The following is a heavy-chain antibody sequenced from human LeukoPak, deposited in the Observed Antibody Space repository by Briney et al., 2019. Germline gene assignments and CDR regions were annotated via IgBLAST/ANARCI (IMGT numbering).Heavy chain of an antibody. J-gene: IGHJ4*02. Sequence: GGSLRLSCTSSTFTFSDYAMSWVRQAPGKGLEWVSSISGNGGTVYYGDSVKGRFTISRDNSENTLYLQMNSLRAEDTAVYYCAKDTGYSYGYSDYWGQGTLVTVSS. D-gene: IGHD5-18*01. V-gene: IGHV3-23*01. CDR2: ISGNGGTV. CDR1: TFTFSDYA. CDR3: AKDTGYSYGYSDY.